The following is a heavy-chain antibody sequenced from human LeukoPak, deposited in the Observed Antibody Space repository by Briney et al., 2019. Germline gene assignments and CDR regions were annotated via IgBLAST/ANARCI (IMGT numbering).Heavy chain of an antibody. D-gene: IGHD6-13*01. V-gene: IGHV4-59*01. CDR1: GGSISTYY. J-gene: IGHJ4*02. CDR2: IYYSGST. Sequence: PSETLSLTCTVSGGSISTYYWSWIRQPPGKGLEWIGYIYYSGSTNYNPSLKSRVTISIDTSKNQFSLNLSSVTAADTAVYYCARSERYSSSWYFYFDYWGQGTLVTVSS. CDR3: ARSERYSSSWYFYFDY.